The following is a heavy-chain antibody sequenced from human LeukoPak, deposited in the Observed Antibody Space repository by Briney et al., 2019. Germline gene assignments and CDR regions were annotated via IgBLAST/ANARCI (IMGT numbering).Heavy chain of an antibody. CDR3: ARHFSDSSGYFDH. V-gene: IGHV4-59*01. CDR1: GDSMSNYY. D-gene: IGHD3-22*01. Sequence: SETLSLTCTVSGDSMSNYYWSWIRQPPGKGLEWFGYIFYSGSTNYNPSLKSRVTISVDTSKSQFSLKLSSVTAADTAVYYRARHFSDSSGYFDHWGQETLVTVSS. CDR2: IFYSGST. J-gene: IGHJ4*02.